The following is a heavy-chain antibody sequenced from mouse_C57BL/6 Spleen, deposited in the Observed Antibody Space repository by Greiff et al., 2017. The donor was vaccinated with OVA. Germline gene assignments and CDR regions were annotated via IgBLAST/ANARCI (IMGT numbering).Heavy chain of an antibody. J-gene: IGHJ4*01. CDR3: ARALDSSGTRAMDY. V-gene: IGHV5-4*01. CDR2: ISDGGSYT. D-gene: IGHD3-2*02. Sequence: EVQLQESGGGLVKPGGSLKLSCAASGFTFSSYAMSWVRQTPEKRLEWVATISDGGSYTYYPDNVKGRFTISRDNAKNNLYLQMSHLKSEDTAMYYCARALDSSGTRAMDYWGQGTSVTVSS. CDR1: GFTFSSYA.